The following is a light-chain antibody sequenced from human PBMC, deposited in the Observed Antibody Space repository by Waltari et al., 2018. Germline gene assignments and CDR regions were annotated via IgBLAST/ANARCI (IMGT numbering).Light chain of an antibody. Sequence: QLVLTQSPSASASLGASVKLTCTLSSGHSSNIIAWHQQQPEKGPRYLMKVNSDGSHSTGDVIPYRFSGSSCGAERYLTSSSLQSEDEADYYCQTGGHGTWVFGGGTKLTVL. CDR3: QTGGHGTWV. J-gene: IGLJ3*02. CDR1: SGHSSNI. V-gene: IGLV4-69*01. CDR2: VNSDGSH.